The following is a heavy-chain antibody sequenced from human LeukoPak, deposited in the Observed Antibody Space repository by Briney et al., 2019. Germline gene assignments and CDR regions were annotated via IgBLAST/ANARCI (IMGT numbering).Heavy chain of an antibody. CDR1: GGTFSSYA. CDR3: ARGLSGSYYSGEYFQH. V-gene: IGHV1-69*05. D-gene: IGHD1-26*01. J-gene: IGHJ1*01. CDR2: IIPIFGTA. Sequence: GASVKVSCKASGGTFSSYAISWVRQAPGQGLEWMGRIIPIFGTANYAQKFQGRVTITTDESTSTAYMELSRLRSDDTAVYYCARGLSGSYYSGEYFQHWGQGTLVTVSS.